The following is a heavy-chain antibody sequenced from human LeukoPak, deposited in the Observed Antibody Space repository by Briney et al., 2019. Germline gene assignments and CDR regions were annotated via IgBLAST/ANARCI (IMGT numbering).Heavy chain of an antibody. Sequence: GGSLRLSCAASGFSFNIFAVNWVRQAPGKGLEWVSAINGGGGSPYYADSVKGRFTISRDNSKNTLYLQMNSLRAEDTAVYYCAKAPHIVVVTAIQFYFDYWGQGTLVTVSS. D-gene: IGHD2-21*02. V-gene: IGHV3-23*01. J-gene: IGHJ4*02. CDR1: GFSFNIFA. CDR3: AKAPHIVVVTAIQFYFDY. CDR2: INGGGGSP.